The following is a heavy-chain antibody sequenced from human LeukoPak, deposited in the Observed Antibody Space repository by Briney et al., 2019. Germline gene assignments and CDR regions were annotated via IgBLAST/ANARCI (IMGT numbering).Heavy chain of an antibody. Sequence: GGSLRLSCAASGFIFSTYAVTWVRQAPGKGLEWVSAISNSGGSTYYADSVKGRFTISRDNSKNTLFLQMDSLRAEDTARYYCAKWTSRYSNCSFDLWGRGSLVIVSS. CDR1: GFIFSTYA. CDR2: ISNSGGST. CDR3: AKWTSRYSNCSFDL. V-gene: IGHV3-23*01. J-gene: IGHJ2*01. D-gene: IGHD1-26*01.